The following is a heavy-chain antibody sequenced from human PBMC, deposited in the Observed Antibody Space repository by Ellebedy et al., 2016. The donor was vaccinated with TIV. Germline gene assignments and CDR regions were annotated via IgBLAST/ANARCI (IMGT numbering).Heavy chain of an antibody. J-gene: IGHJ4*02. V-gene: IGHV4-4*07. D-gene: IGHD3-3*01. CDR1: GGSISSYY. CDR3: AREKRFLEWSQSWYFDY. Sequence: SETLSLTXTVSGGSISSYYWSWIRQPAGKGLEWIGRIYTSGSTNYNPSLKSRVTMSVDTSKNQFSLKLSSVTAADTAVYYCAREKRFLEWSQSWYFDYWGQGTLVTVSS. CDR2: IYTSGST.